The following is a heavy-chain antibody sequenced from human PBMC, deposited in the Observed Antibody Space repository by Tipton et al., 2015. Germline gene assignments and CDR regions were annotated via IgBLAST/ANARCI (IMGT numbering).Heavy chain of an antibody. CDR3: ARTGYCSGGSCYFDAFDI. D-gene: IGHD2-15*01. Sequence: TLSLTCAVYGGSFSGYYWSWIRQPPGKGLEWIGEINHSGSTNYNPSLKGRLTMSIDTSKNQFSLNLSSVTAADTAGYYCARTGYCSGGSCYFDAFDIWGRGTMVTVSS. CDR1: GGSFSGYY. V-gene: IGHV4-34*01. CDR2: INHSGST. J-gene: IGHJ3*02.